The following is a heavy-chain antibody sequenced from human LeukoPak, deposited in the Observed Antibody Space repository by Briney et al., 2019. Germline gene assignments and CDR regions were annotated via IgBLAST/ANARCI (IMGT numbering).Heavy chain of an antibody. J-gene: IGHJ4*02. CDR3: TTPSSHY. V-gene: IGHV3-49*04. Sequence: GGSLRLSCAASGFTFSSYGMHWVRQAPGKGLEWVGFIRSKAYGGTTEYAASVKGRFTISRDDSKSIAYLQMNSLKTEDTAVYYCTTPSSHYWGQGTLVTVSS. CDR1: GFTFSSYG. CDR2: IRSKAYGGTT.